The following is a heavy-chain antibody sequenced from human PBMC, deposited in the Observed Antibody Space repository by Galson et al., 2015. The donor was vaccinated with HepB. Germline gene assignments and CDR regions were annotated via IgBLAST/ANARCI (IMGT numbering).Heavy chain of an antibody. D-gene: IGHD3-9*01. Sequence: SVKVSCKASGYTFTSYGISWVRQAPGQGLEWMGWISAYNGNTNYAQKLQGRVTMTTDTSTSTAYMELRSLRSDDTAVYYCARGSRGSPQLRYFDWLPEGPYFDYWGQGTLVTVSS. CDR3: ARGSRGSPQLRYFDWLPEGPYFDY. CDR1: GYTFTSYG. V-gene: IGHV1-18*01. CDR2: ISAYNGNT. J-gene: IGHJ4*02.